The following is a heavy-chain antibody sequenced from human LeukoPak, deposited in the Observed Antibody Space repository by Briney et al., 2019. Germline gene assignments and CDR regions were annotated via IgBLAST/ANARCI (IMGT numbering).Heavy chain of an antibody. V-gene: IGHV4-34*01. J-gene: IGHJ4*02. D-gene: IGHD2-15*01. CDR3: ARGAWATRLGS. CDR2: IYESGTT. Sequence: PSETLSLTCAVYGESLNSYYWSWVRQAPARGLEWIGEIYESGTTEYNPSLKSRVTISMVPSKQQFSLSLSSVTAADTAVYYCARGAWATRLGSWGLGTPVIVSS. CDR1: GESLNSYY.